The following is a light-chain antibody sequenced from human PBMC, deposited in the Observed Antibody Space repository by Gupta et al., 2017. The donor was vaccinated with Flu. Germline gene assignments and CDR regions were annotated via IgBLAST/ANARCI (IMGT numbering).Light chain of an antibody. V-gene: IGLV3-1*01. CDR1: KLGDKY. Sequence: SYELTRPPSVSVSPGQTASITCSGDKLGDKYACWYQQKPGQSPVLVIYQDSKRPSGIPERFSGSNSGNTATLTISGTQAMDEADYYCQAWDSSTLWVFGGGTKLTVL. CDR3: QAWDSSTLWV. CDR2: QDS. J-gene: IGLJ3*02.